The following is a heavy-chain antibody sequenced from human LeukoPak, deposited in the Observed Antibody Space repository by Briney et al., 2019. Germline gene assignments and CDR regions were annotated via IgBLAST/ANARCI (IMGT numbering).Heavy chain of an antibody. D-gene: IGHD1-26*01. V-gene: IGHV1-24*01. J-gene: IGHJ5*01. CDR1: GYSLIELS. CDR2: FDPGDDET. CDR3: ATEKDLLLDS. Sequence: ASVKVSSKVSGYSLIELSTHWVRQAPGQGLEWMGGFDPGDDETIYAQKFQGRVTMTEDTSTDTAYLELSSLRSEDTAVYFCATEKDLLLDSWGQGTPVTVSS.